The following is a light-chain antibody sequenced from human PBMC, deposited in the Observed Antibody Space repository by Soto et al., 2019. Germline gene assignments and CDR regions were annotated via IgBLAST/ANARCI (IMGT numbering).Light chain of an antibody. CDR1: SSNIGNNY. CDR3: GTWDSSLSAGPYV. V-gene: IGLV1-51*01. J-gene: IGLJ1*01. CDR2: DNN. Sequence: QSALTQPPSVSAAPGHKVTTSSSGSSSNIGNNYVSWYQQLPGTAPKLLIYDNNKRPSGIPDRFSGSKSGTSVTLGITGLQTGDEADYYCGTWDSSLSAGPYVFGTGTKLTVL.